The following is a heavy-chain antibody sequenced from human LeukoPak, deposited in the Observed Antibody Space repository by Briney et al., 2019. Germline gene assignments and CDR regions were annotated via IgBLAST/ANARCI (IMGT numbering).Heavy chain of an antibody. D-gene: IGHD4-11*01. J-gene: IGHJ6*03. CDR3: ARVMMGATVTTFHYYCMDV. CDR2: ISSSSSYI. Sequence: TGGSLRLSCAASGFTFSSYSMNWVRQAPGKGLEWVSSISSSSSYIYYADSVKGRFTISRDNAKNSLYLQMNSLRAEDTAIYYCARVMMGATVTTFHYYCMDVWGVGTTVTVSS. CDR1: GFTFSSYS. V-gene: IGHV3-21*01.